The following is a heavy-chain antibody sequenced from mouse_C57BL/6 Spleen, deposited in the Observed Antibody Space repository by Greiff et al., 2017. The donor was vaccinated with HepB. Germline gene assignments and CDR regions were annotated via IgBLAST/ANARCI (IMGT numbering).Heavy chain of an antibody. Sequence: VQLQQSGPELVKPGDSVKISCKASGYSFTGYFMNWVMQSHGKSLEWIGRINPYNGDTFYNQKFKGKATLTVDKSSSTAHMELRSLTSEDSAVYSCARIYYYGSSYDYYAMDYWGQGTSVTVSS. CDR1: GYSFTGYF. CDR2: INPYNGDT. CDR3: ARIYYYGSSYDYYAMDY. V-gene: IGHV1-20*01. J-gene: IGHJ4*01. D-gene: IGHD1-1*01.